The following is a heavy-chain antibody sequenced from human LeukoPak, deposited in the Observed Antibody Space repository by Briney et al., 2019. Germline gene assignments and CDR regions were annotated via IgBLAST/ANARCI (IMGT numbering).Heavy chain of an antibody. CDR1: GYPFTTYW. CDR3: VCDRGNFDSFDF. V-gene: IGHV5-51*01. J-gene: IGHJ4*02. Sequence: GESLKISCKGSGYPFTTYWIGWVRRMPGKGVEWMGLIYPGNSDTRYSPSFHGQVTISAETSISTASLQWSSLKASDTAVYFCVCDRGNFDSFDFWGQGTLVTVSS. CDR2: IYPGNSDT. D-gene: IGHD1-7*01.